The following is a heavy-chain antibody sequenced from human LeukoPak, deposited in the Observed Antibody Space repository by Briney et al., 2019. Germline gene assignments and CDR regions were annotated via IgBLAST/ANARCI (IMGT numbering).Heavy chain of an antibody. J-gene: IGHJ3*02. V-gene: IGHV3-74*01. CDR2: INSDGSST. Sequence: GGSLRLSCAASGFTFSSYWMYWVRQAPWKGLVWVSRINSDGSSTSYADSVKGRCSISRDNAKNTLYLQMNSLRAEDTAVYYCARSPVEVDGFDIWGQGTMVTVSS. CDR1: GFTFSSYW. CDR3: ARSPVEVDGFDI. D-gene: IGHD2-2*01.